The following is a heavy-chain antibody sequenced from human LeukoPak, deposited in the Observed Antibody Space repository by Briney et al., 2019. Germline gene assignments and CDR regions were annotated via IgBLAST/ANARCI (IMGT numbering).Heavy chain of an antibody. D-gene: IGHD6-19*01. J-gene: IGHJ4*02. CDR1: GGSMSPYR. V-gene: IGHV4-59*08. Sequence: SETLSLTCTVSGGSMSPYRWGWIRQPPGKGLEWTGYIYYSGSTNYNPSLNSRVTISVDTSKNQFSLRLSSVTAADTAIYYCARAVSGRFDYWGQGTLVTVSS. CDR3: ARAVSGRFDY. CDR2: IYYSGST.